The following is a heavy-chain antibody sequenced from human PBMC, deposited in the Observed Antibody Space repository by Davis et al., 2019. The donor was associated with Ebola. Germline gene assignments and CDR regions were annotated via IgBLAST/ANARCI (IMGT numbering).Heavy chain of an antibody. V-gene: IGHV4-39*01. CDR3: AGVPGLRSYYGMDV. CDR2: IYYSGST. CDR1: GGSISSSSYY. Sequence: PGGSLRLSCTVSGGSISSSSYYWGWIRQPPGKGLEWIGSIYYSGSTYYNPSLKSRVTISVDTSKNQFSLKLSSVTAADTAVYYCAGVPGLRSYYGMDVWGQGTTVTVSS. J-gene: IGHJ6*02. D-gene: IGHD5-12*01.